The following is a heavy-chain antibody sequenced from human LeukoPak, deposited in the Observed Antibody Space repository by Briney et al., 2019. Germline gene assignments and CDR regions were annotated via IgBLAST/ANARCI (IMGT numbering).Heavy chain of an antibody. V-gene: IGHV3-74*01. J-gene: IGHJ1*01. CDR1: GFTFISYW. Sequence: QPGGSLRLSCAASGFTFISYWMHCVRQAPGKGLVWVSDINTDGRSTHYADSVRSRFTISRDDAKNTLYLQMNSLRVEDMAVYYCYGGNAEQWGQGTLVTVSS. D-gene: IGHD4-23*01. CDR2: INTDGRST. CDR3: YGGNAEQ.